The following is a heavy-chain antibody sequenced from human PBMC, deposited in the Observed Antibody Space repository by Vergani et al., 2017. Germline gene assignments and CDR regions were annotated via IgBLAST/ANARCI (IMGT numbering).Heavy chain of an antibody. Sequence: QVQLQESGPGLVKPSQTLSLTCTVSGGSISSGGYYWSWIRQHPGKGLEWIGYIYYSGSTYYNPSLKSRVTISVDTSKNQFPLKLSSVTAADTAVYYCARGIVVVMAFDIWGQGTMVTVSS. V-gene: IGHV4-31*03. CDR3: ARGIVVVMAFDI. CDR2: IYYSGST. CDR1: GGSISSGGYY. D-gene: IGHD2-21*01. J-gene: IGHJ3*02.